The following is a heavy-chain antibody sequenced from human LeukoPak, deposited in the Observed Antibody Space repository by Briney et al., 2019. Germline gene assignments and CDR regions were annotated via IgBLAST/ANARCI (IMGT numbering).Heavy chain of an antibody. V-gene: IGHV1-69*04. D-gene: IGHD3-22*01. Sequence: ASVKVSRKASGGTFSSYAITWVRQAPGQGLEWMGRIIPILGIANYAQKFQGRVTMTADKYTSTAYMELSSLRSEDTAVYYCARGRYYDSSGYYYYFDYWGQGTLVTVSS. J-gene: IGHJ4*02. CDR2: IIPILGIA. CDR3: ARGRYYDSSGYYYYFDY. CDR1: GGTFSSYA.